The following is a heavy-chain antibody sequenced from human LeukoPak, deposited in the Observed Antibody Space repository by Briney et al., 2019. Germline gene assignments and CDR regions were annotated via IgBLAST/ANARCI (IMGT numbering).Heavy chain of an antibody. J-gene: IGHJ4*02. D-gene: IGHD2-21*02. CDR2: IKQGGNEK. CDR3: ARGDKGSF. CDR1: GFPFSSYW. V-gene: IGHV3-7*04. Sequence: PGGSLRLSCAASGFPFSSYWMSWVRQAPGKGLEWLAHIKQGGNEKYYVDSVKGRFTISRDDARNSLFLQMNSLRAEDTALYYCARGDKGSFWGQGTLVTVSS.